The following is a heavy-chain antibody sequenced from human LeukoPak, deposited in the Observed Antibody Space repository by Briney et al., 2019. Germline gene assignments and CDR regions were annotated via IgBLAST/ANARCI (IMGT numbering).Heavy chain of an antibody. V-gene: IGHV3-48*03. CDR1: GFTFSSYE. J-gene: IGHJ6*03. D-gene: IGHD1-20*01. CDR2: ISSSGSTI. CDR3: ARGGNWNYYYYYYMDV. Sequence: PGGSLRLSCAASGFTFSSYEMNWVRQAPGKGLEWVSYISSSGSTIYYADSVKGRFTISRDNAKNSLYLQMNSLRAEDTAVYYCARGGNWNYYYYYYMDVWGKGTTVTVSS.